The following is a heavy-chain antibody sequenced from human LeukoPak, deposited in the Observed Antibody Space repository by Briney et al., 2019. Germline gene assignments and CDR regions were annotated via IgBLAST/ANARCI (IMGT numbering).Heavy chain of an antibody. CDR1: GGSINTRSYY. Sequence: PSETLSLTCTVSGGSINTRSYYWGWIRQPPGKGLEWIGSIYFGGSTYSNPSLKSRATISEDTSKNQFSLRLTSVTAADTAIYYCARVSFGNYDWFDPWGQGTLVTVSS. D-gene: IGHD4-11*01. V-gene: IGHV4-39*07. CDR2: IYFGGST. CDR3: ARVSFGNYDWFDP. J-gene: IGHJ5*02.